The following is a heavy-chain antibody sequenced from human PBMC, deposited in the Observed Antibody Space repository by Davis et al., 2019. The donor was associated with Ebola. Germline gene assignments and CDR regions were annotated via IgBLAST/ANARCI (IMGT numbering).Heavy chain of an antibody. V-gene: IGHV3-9*01. CDR1: GLTFDDYA. CDR2: ITLNGGTT. J-gene: IGHJ5*02. D-gene: IGHD3-10*01. Sequence: PGGSLRLSCATSGLTFDDYAMHWFRQAPGKGLEWVSGITLNGGTTAYADSVKGRFTISRDNAKDSLYSQMNSLRTEDTAFYYCAKDFYGSGSYIDAWGQGTLVAVSS. CDR3: AKDFYGSGSYIDA.